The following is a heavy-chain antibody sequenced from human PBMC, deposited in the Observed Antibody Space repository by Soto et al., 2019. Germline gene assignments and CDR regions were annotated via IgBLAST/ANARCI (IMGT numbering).Heavy chain of an antibody. V-gene: IGHV3-23*01. Sequence: EVQLLESGGGLVQPGGSLRLSCAASGFPLSTYGMSWVRQAPGKGLEWVSSITGTGGDTYYADSVKGRFTSSRDNSNNMLYLQMNSLRVEYTVVYYFAIIRGYWYGLDVLGPGNTLTGSS. J-gene: IGHJ6*02. CDR1: GFPLSTYG. CDR3: AIIRGYWYGLDV. CDR2: ITGTGGDT.